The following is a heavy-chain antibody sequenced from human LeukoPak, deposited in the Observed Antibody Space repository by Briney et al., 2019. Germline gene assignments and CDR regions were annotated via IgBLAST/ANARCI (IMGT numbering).Heavy chain of an antibody. D-gene: IGHD1-26*01. CDR1: GFTFRNYW. CDR3: AREGMGATVNFDY. Sequence: GGSLRLSCAASGFTFRNYWMSWVRQAPGKGLEWVANIKQDGSEKYYVDSVKGRFTISRDNAKNSLYLQMNSLRAEDTAVYYCAREGMGATVNFDYWGQGTLVTVSS. CDR2: IKQDGSEK. J-gene: IGHJ4*02. V-gene: IGHV3-7*01.